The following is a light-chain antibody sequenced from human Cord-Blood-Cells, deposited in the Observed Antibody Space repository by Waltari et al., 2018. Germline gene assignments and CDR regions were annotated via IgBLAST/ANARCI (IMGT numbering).Light chain of an antibody. J-gene: IGLJ2*01. V-gene: IGLV2-14*01. CDR2: GFS. Sequence: QSALTQPASVSGSPGQSITISCTGTSSDVGGYNYVSWYQQHPGKAPQLMIYGFSKRPSGVSNRFSCSKSGNTAFLAIPGLQGEDEADYYCSSYTSSSTVVFGGGTKLTVL. CDR3: SSYTSSSTVV. CDR1: SSDVGGYNY.